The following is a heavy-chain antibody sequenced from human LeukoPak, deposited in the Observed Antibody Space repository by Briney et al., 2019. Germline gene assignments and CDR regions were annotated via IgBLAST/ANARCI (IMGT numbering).Heavy chain of an antibody. CDR1: GFTVSSNY. J-gene: IGHJ4*02. Sequence: GGSLRLSCAASGFTVSSNYMSWVRQAPGKGLEWVSVIYSGGTTDYKDSVKDRFIISRDNPKNTLYLQMNSLRAEDTAVYYCGKRGHFYGSTDPYYIDYWGQGILVTVSS. CDR2: IYSGGTT. D-gene: IGHD3-10*01. CDR3: GKRGHFYGSTDPYYIDY. V-gene: IGHV3-66*01.